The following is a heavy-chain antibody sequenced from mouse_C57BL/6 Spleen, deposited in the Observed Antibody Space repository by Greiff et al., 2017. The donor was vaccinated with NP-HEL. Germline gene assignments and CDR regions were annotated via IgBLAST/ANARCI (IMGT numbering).Heavy chain of an antibody. CDR3: ARWDCGSHYAMDY. V-gene: IGHV5-17*01. CDR2: ISSGSSSI. D-gene: IGHD4-1*01. J-gene: IGHJ4*01. Sequence: EVMLVESGGGLVKPGGSLKLSCAASGFTFSDYGMHWVRQAPEKGLEWVAYISSGSSSIYYADTVKGRFTISRDNATNTLFLQMTSLRSEDTAMYYCARWDCGSHYAMDYWGQGTSVTVSS. CDR1: GFTFSDYG.